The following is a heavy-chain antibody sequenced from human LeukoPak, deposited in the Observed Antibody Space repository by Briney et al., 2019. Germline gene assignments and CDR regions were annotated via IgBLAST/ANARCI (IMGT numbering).Heavy chain of an antibody. V-gene: IGHV4-59*01. CDR1: GGSISSYY. CDR2: IYYSGST. D-gene: IGHD5-18*01. CDR3: ARGYSYCFLVFDY. J-gene: IGHJ4*02. Sequence: SETLSLTCTVSGGSISSYYWSWIRQPPGKGLEWIGYIYYSGSTNYNPSLKSRVTISVDTSKNQFSLKLSSVTAADTAVYYCARGYSYCFLVFDYWGQGTLVTVSS.